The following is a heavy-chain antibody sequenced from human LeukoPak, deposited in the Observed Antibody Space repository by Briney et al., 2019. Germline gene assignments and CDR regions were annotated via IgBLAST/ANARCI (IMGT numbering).Heavy chain of an antibody. J-gene: IGHJ6*03. CDR3: ARVPSKGYYYYMDV. Sequence: GGTLRLSCAASGFTLSNYGMSWIRQAPGKGLEWVSYISSSGSTIYYADSVKGRFTISRDNAKNSLYLQMNSLRAEDTAVYYCARVPSKGYYYYMDVWGKGTTVTISS. V-gene: IGHV3-11*01. CDR1: GFTLSNYG. CDR2: ISSSGSTI.